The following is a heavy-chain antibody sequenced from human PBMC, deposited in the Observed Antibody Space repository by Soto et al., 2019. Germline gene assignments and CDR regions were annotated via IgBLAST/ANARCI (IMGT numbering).Heavy chain of an antibody. CDR1: AGSFSHYY. CDR3: ARGGSSDWQVALDI. D-gene: IGHD6-19*01. V-gene: IGHV4-34*01. Sequence: QVQQQPWGAGLLKPSETLSLTCAVYAGSFSHYYWNWIRQSPGKGLEWIGKIKHSGSSNYNPSLRSRVSISLDMSKNQLSLRLTSVTAADTAVYYCARGGSSDWQVALDIWGQGTMVTVSS. J-gene: IGHJ3*02. CDR2: IKHSGSS.